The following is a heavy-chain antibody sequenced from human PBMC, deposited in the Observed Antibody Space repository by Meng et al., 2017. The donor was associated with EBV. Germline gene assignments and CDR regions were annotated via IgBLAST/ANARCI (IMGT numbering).Heavy chain of an antibody. Sequence: VPVVPAGVEGKKPFSSLKTSCKSSCSTSRIDAISWRRQAPGQVLECIVGLRPMSEAPHYAQKCQVRVTITADESTCTHNMDLSDLVSEDTSVYYCASESVRGFSPDYWGQGTLVTVSS. CDR1: CSTSRIDA. V-gene: IGHV1-69*01. D-gene: IGHD3-10*01. CDR2: LRPMSEAP. J-gene: IGHJ4*02. CDR3: ASESVRGFSPDY.